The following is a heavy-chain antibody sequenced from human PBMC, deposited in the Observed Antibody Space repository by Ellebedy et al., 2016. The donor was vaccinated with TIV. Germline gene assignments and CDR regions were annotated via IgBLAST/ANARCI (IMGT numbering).Heavy chain of an antibody. V-gene: IGHV3-23*01. CDR3: AKGSVWELLLTCFDY. CDR2: ISGNGGNT. CDR1: GFTVSSYA. J-gene: IGHJ4*02. Sequence: GESLKISCAASGFTVSSYAMNWVRQAPGKGLEWVSGISGNGGNTYYADSVKGRFSISRDNSKKTLNLRMNSLSVKDTAVYFCAKGSVWELLLTCFDYWGQGTLVTVSS. D-gene: IGHD1-26*01.